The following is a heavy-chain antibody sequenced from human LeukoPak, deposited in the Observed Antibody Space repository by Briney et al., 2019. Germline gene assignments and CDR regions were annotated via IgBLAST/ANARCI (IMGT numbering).Heavy chain of an antibody. D-gene: IGHD4-11*01. CDR3: ARDKAVTTELTQYFQH. CDR2: ISAYNGYT. V-gene: IGHV1-18*01. Sequence: GASVKVSCKASGYTFTNYGVSWVRQAHGQGLEWMGWISAYNGYTNYAQKFQFRVTMTTDTSTSTAYMELRSLTSDDTAVYYCARDKAVTTELTQYFQHWGQGTLVTVSS. CDR1: GYTFTNYG. J-gene: IGHJ1*01.